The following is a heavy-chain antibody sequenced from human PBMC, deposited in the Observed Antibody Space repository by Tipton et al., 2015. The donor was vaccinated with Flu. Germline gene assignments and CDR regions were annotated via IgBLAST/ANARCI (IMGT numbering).Heavy chain of an antibody. CDR1: NGSINSGAYY. CDR3: ARRDYSNYVSDPKNWFDP. Sequence: LRLSCTVSNGSINSGAYYWGWIRQPPGKGLEWIGNIHRSGSTYYNPSLRSRVTISVDTSKNQFSLRLTSVTAADTAVYYCARRDYSNYVSDPKNWFDPWGQGTLVTVSS. V-gene: IGHV4-39*07. D-gene: IGHD4-11*01. CDR2: IHRSGST. J-gene: IGHJ5*02.